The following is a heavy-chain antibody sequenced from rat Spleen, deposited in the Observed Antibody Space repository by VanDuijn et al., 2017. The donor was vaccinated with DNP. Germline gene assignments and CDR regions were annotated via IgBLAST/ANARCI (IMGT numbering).Heavy chain of an antibody. V-gene: IGHV3-3*01. D-gene: IGHD4-2*01. CDR1: GYSITSNY. J-gene: IGHJ2*01. CDR3: ARWSDYFDY. Sequence: EVQLQESGPGLVKPSQSLSLTCSVTGYSITSNYWGWIRQFPGNKLEWMGSLNSAGSTNYNPSLKSRISITRDTSKNQFFLHLNSVTTEDTATYYCARWSDYFDYWGQGVTVTVSS. CDR2: LNSAGST.